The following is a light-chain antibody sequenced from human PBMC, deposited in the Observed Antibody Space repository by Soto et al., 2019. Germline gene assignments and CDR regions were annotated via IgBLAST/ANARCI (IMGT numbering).Light chain of an antibody. Sequence: QSVLTHPPSVSAAPGQTVTISCFGSSSNIGNNYVSWYQQFPGTAPKLLIYDHNKRPSGIPDRFSGSKSGMSATLVITGLQTGDAADYYCGTWDSSLSVGVFGTGTKLTVL. CDR1: SSNIGNNY. CDR2: DHN. CDR3: GTWDSSLSVGV. J-gene: IGLJ1*01. V-gene: IGLV1-51*01.